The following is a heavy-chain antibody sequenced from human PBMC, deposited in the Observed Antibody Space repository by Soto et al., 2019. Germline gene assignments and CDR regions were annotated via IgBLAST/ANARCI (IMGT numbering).Heavy chain of an antibody. V-gene: IGHV4-59*01. CDR2: IYYTGST. Sequence: EPLSLTCTVSGRPITGDYWGWIRQPPGKALEYIGHIYYTGSTRYNPSLTSRVTISLDTSREQFSLKLTSVTAADTAVYYCARWGRYSYGRTFDIWGQGTMVTVSS. CDR1: GRPITGDY. CDR3: ARWGRYSYGRTFDI. D-gene: IGHD5-18*01. J-gene: IGHJ3*02.